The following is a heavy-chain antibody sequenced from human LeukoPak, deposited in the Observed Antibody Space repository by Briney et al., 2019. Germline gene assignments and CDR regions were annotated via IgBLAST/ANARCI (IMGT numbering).Heavy chain of an antibody. CDR1: GYTFTSYY. D-gene: IGHD3-3*01. CDR3: ARVGFWSGYPGGRGMDV. Sequence: ASVKLSCTSSGYTFTSYYMHWVRQPPGQGLEWMGIINLSGGSTSYAQKFQGRVTITRDTSKSTVYMELSSLRSEGTAVYYCARVGFWSGYPGGRGMDVWGQGTTVTVSS. CDR2: INLSGGST. V-gene: IGHV1-46*01. J-gene: IGHJ6*02.